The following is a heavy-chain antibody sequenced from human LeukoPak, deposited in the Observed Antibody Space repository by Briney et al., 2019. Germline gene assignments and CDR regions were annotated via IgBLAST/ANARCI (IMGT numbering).Heavy chain of an antibody. J-gene: IGHJ1*01. D-gene: IGHD2-2*02. CDR1: GYTFADYY. V-gene: IGHV1-2*02. CDR2: INPNSGGT. CDR3: ARVHLDCSSTSCYRVEYFQH. Sequence: ASVKVSCKASGYTFADYYMHWVRQAPGQGLEWMGGINPNSGGTNYAQKFQGRVTMTRDTSISTAYMELSRLRSDDTAVYYCARVHLDCSSTSCYRVEYFQHWGQGTLVTVSS.